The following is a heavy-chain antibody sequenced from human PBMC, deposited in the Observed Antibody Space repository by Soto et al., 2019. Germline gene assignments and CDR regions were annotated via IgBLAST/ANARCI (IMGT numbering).Heavy chain of an antibody. V-gene: IGHV3-74*01. CDR1: GVNFRNHW. Sequence: GGSLSLSCAASGVNFRNHWMHWIRQRPGDRLVWVSRITSAGKSTAYAASVKGPFAMSRDNAKNTLYLQMSGLTAEDTAVYYCARESGDWPLNWFDPWGLGT. CDR2: ITSAGKST. J-gene: IGHJ5*02. D-gene: IGHD2-21*02. CDR3: ARESGDWPLNWFDP.